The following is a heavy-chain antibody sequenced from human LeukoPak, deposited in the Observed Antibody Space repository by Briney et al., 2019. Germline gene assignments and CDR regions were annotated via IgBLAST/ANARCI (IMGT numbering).Heavy chain of an antibody. Sequence: ASVKVSCKASGYTFTGYYMHWVRQAPGQGLEWMGWLNPNSGDTNYAQKFQGRVSMTRDTSISTAYMDLSDLRSDDTAVYYCAKAQTDYSASSTDFDYWGQGTLVTVSS. J-gene: IGHJ4*02. D-gene: IGHD6-6*01. V-gene: IGHV1-2*02. CDR2: LNPNSGDT. CDR1: GYTFTGYY. CDR3: AKAQTDYSASSTDFDY.